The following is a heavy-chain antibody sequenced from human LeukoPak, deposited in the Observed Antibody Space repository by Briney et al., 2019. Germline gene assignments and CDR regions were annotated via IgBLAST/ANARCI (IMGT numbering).Heavy chain of an antibody. V-gene: IGHV3-7*01. D-gene: IGHD6-19*01. CDR3: ARDSGWTFDS. CDR2: TNQDGSRE. CDR1: GFTFGSHW. J-gene: IGHJ4*02. Sequence: QAGGSLRLSCTASGFTFGSHWMIWVRRAPGKGLEWVANTNQDGSREKYVDSVRGRFTVSRDNAKNSVYLQINSLGVEDTAIYYCARDSGWTFDSWGQGTLVTVSS.